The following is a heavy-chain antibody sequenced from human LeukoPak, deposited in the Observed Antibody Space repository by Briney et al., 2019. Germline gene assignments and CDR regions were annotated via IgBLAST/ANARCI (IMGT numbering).Heavy chain of an antibody. CDR1: GFRFGDYW. CDR2: IKQDGAEK. J-gene: IGHJ4*02. CDR3: ARVGAWDLQRVFEY. D-gene: IGHD1-26*01. V-gene: IGHV3-7*01. Sequence: GGSLRLSCSASGFRFGDYWMTWARHIPGKGLEWVANIKQDGAEKHYAESVEGRFIISRDNAKNSLYLEMDSLKVEDTDVYYCARVGAWDLQRVFEYWGQGTLVTVSS.